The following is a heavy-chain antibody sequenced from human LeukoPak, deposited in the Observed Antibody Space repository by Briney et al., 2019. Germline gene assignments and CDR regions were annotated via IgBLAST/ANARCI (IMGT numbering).Heavy chain of an antibody. V-gene: IGHV3-66*01. CDR3: ARDGENHYYDY. D-gene: IGHD7-27*01. CDR2: IYIGGTI. Sequence: EGSLRLSCAASGFTVSSNHMSWVRQAPGQGLEWVSVIYIGGTIYYADSVKGRFTISRDNSQNTVYLEMNSLRAEDTAVYYCARDGENHYYDYWGQGTLVTVST. CDR1: GFTVSSNH. J-gene: IGHJ4*02.